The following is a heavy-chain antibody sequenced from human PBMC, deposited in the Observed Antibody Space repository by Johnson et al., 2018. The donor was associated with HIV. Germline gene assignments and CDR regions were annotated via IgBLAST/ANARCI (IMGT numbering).Heavy chain of an antibody. D-gene: IGHD1-26*01. V-gene: IGHV3-7*03. CDR2: IKQDGSEK. J-gene: IGHJ3*02. CDR3: ATFGGGSFHAFDI. Sequence: EKLVESGGGVVQPGGPLRLSCAASGFNFRTNGMHWVRQAPGKGLEWVANIKQDGSEKYYVDSVKGRFTISRDNAKNSLYLQMNSLRAEDTAVYYCATFGGGSFHAFDIWGQGTMVTVSS. CDR1: GFNFRTNG.